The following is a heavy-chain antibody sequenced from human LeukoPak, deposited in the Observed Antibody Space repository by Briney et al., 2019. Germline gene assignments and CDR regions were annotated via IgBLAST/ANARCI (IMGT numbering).Heavy chain of an antibody. V-gene: IGHV4-39*01. CDR3: ARRFDF. CDR2: IDYSGST. CDR1: GSSIRSSSYY. Sequence: SETLSLTCTVSGSSIRSSSYYRGWTRQPPGKGLEWIGSIDYSGSTHYNPSLKSRVTIFVDTSKNQFSLKLSSVSAADTAVYYCARRFDFWGQGTLVTVSS. J-gene: IGHJ4*02.